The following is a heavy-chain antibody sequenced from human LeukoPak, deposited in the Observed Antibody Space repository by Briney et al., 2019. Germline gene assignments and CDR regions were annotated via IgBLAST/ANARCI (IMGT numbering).Heavy chain of an antibody. CDR1: GFTFSSYW. CDR2: ISYDGSNK. D-gene: IGHD2-15*01. CDR3: ANRYCSGGSCYGAFDI. J-gene: IGHJ3*02. V-gene: IGHV3-30*18. Sequence: GGSLRLSCAASGFTFSSYWMHWVRQAPGKGLEWVAVISYDGSNKYYADSVKGRFTISRDNSKNTLYLQMNSLRAEDTAVYYCANRYCSGGSCYGAFDIWGQGTMVTVSS.